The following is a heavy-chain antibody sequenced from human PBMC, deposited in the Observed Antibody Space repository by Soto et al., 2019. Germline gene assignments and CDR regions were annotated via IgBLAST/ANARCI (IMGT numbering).Heavy chain of an antibody. CDR3: AREAPFRSGYDSPSNYYLDV. CDR1: GFTVSSNY. CDR2: IYSGGST. Sequence: GGSLRLSCAASGFTVSSNYMSWVRQAPGKGLEWVSVIYSGGSTYYADSVKGRFTISRHNPKNTLYLQMNSLRAEDTAVYYCAREAPFRSGYDSPSNYYLDVWGKGTTVTVSS. D-gene: IGHD5-12*01. V-gene: IGHV3-53*04. J-gene: IGHJ6*03.